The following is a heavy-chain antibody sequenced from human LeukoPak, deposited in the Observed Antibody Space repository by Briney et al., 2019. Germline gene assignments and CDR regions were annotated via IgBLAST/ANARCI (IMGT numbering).Heavy chain of an antibody. D-gene: IGHD3-22*01. J-gene: IGHJ4*02. CDR2: ISGSGGST. Sequence: GGSLRLSCAASGFTFSSYAMSWVRQAPGKGLEWVSAISGSGGSTYYADSVKGRFTISRDNAKNSLYLQMNSLRAEDTAVYYCARPQIVVGYFDYWGQGTLVTVSS. V-gene: IGHV3-23*01. CDR1: GFTFSSYA. CDR3: ARPQIVVGYFDY.